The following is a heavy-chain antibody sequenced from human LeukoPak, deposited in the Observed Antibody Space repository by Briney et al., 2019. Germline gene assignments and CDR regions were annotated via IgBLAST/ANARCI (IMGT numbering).Heavy chain of an antibody. CDR2: IYPGDSDT. D-gene: IGHD6-13*01. Sequence: GESLKIPCKGFGYSFTSYWIGWVRQMPGKGLEWMGIIYPGDSDTRYRPSFQGQVTISADKSITTAYLQWGSLKASDTAMYCCARGIAAAGVTKFDYWARGPWSPSPQ. V-gene: IGHV5-51*01. J-gene: IGHJ4*02. CDR1: GYSFTSYW. CDR3: ARGIAAAGVTKFDY.